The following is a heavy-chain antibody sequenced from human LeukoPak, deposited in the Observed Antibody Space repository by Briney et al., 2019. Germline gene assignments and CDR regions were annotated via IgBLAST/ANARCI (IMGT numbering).Heavy chain of an antibody. Sequence: ASVKVSCKASGYTFTGYYMHWVRQAPGQGLEWMGWINPNSGGTNYAQKFQGRVTMTRDTSISTAYMELSRLRSDDTAVYYCARDCAGYGDYAFDYWGQGTLVTVSS. D-gene: IGHD4-17*01. CDR1: GYTFTGYY. CDR2: INPNSGGT. J-gene: IGHJ4*02. V-gene: IGHV1-2*02. CDR3: ARDCAGYGDYAFDY.